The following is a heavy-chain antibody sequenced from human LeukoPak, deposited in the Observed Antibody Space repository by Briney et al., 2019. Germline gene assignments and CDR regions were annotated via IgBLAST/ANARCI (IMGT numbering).Heavy chain of an antibody. J-gene: IGHJ4*02. CDR3: ARGSYSLFDY. CDR2: IYYSGST. V-gene: IGHV4-59*12. Sequence: SETLSLTCTVSGGSISSYYWSWIRQPPGKGLEWIGNIYYSGSTNYNPSLKSRVTISVDTSKNQFSLKLSSVTAADTAVYYCARGSYSLFDYWGQGTLVTVSS. CDR1: GGSISSYY. D-gene: IGHD5-18*01.